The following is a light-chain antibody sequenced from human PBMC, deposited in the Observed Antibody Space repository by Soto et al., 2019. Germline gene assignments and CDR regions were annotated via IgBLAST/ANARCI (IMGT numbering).Light chain of an antibody. Sequence: DIQMTQSPSTLSASVGDRVTMTCRASQSIRSWLAWYQQKPGKAPKLLIYDASSLESGVPSRFSGRRSGTEFTLTISSLQPDDFATFYCQQYHTDWTFGQGTKVDI. J-gene: IGKJ1*01. CDR1: QSIRSW. V-gene: IGKV1-5*01. CDR3: QQYHTDWT. CDR2: DAS.